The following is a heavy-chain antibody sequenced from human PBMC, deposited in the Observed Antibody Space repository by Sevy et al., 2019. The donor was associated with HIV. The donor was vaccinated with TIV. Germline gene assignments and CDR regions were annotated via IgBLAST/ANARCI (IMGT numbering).Heavy chain of an antibody. V-gene: IGHV3-53*01. D-gene: IGHD3-22*01. CDR3: ANHASDYDSSGYLERDAFDI. Sequence: GGSLRLSCAASGFTVSDNYMSWVRQAPGKGLEWVSVIYSDGSTYYADSVKGRFTISRDNSKNTLYLQMISLRAEDTAVYYCANHASDYDSSGYLERDAFDIWGQGTMVTVSS. J-gene: IGHJ3*02. CDR2: IYSDGST. CDR1: GFTVSDNY.